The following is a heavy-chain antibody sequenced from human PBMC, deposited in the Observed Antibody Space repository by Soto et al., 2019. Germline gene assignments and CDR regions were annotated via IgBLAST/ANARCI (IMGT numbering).Heavy chain of an antibody. CDR3: ARIRESAVAAYSFDY. J-gene: IGHJ4*02. Sequence: SVKVSCKASGGTFSSYAISWVRQAPGQGLEWMGGIIPIFGTANYAQKFQGRVTITADESTSTAYMELSSLRSEDTAVYYCARIRESAVAAYSFDYWGQGTLVTVSS. CDR2: IIPIFGTA. CDR1: GGTFSSYA. V-gene: IGHV1-69*13. D-gene: IGHD6-19*01.